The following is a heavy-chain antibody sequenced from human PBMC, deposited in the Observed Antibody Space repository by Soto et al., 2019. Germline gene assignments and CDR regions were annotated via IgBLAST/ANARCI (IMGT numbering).Heavy chain of an antibody. J-gene: IGHJ4*02. D-gene: IGHD4-17*01. CDR2: LWNDGYTK. V-gene: IGHV3-33*01. CDR1: GFTLSRNG. CDR3: ARDYGDLGYDS. Sequence: QVQLVQSGGGVVQPGGSLRLSCAASGFTLSRNGMHWVRQAPGKGLEWVAILWNDGYTKYYADSVQGRFAISRDSSKNTLYLQMNSLRVDDTAVLYCARDYGDLGYDSWGQGTLVTVSS.